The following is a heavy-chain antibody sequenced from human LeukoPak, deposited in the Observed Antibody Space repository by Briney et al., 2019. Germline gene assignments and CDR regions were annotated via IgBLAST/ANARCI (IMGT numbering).Heavy chain of an antibody. CDR2: ISSSSSYI. D-gene: IGHD1-26*01. CDR1: GFTFSSYA. V-gene: IGHV3-21*01. J-gene: IGHJ4*02. CDR3: ARDDAVGATGY. Sequence: GGSLRLSCAASGFTFSSYAMSWVRQAPGKGLEWVSSISSSSSYIYYADSVKGRFTISRDNAKNSLYLQMNSLRAEDTAVYYCARDDAVGATGYWGQGTLVTVSS.